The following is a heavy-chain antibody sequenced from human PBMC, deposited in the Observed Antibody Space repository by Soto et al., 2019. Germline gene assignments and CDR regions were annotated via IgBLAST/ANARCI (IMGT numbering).Heavy chain of an antibody. Sequence: QVQLVQSGAEVKKPGASVKVSCKASGYTFTSYDINWVRQANGQGLEWMGWMNPNSGNTGYAQKFNVIVTISTNNSISTDYMELSRLRSEDTAVYYCARALTVRCSDFWRVYYPYYYYYYLDVWGKGTTVTVSS. D-gene: IGHD3-3*01. J-gene: IGHJ6*03. CDR2: MNPNSGNT. V-gene: IGHV1-8*01. CDR1: GYTFTSYD. CDR3: ARALTVRCSDFWRVYYPYYYYYYLDV.